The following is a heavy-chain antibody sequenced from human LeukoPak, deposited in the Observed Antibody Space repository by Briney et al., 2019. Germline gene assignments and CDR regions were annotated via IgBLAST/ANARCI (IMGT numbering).Heavy chain of an antibody. V-gene: IGHV3-21*06. Sequence: GGSLRLSCVASGFTFSNYSINWVRQAPGKGLEWISFISSSSSYIYYADSVKGLFTISRDNAKNLLFLQMSSLRAEDTAVYYCAPGIAAHWGQGTLVTVSS. J-gene: IGHJ4*02. CDR3: APGIAAH. CDR1: GFTFSNYS. CDR2: ISSSSSYI. D-gene: IGHD6-25*01.